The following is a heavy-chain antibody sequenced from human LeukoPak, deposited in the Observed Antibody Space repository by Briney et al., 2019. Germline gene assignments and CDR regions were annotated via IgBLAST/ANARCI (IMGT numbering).Heavy chain of an antibody. Sequence: GGSLRLSCAASGFTFDDYTMHWVRQAPGKGLECVSLISWDGGSTYYADSVKGRFTISRDNSKNSLYLQMNSLRTEDTALYYCAKGGERHFDWQDGYSYYYYMDVWGKGTTVTISS. J-gene: IGHJ6*03. V-gene: IGHV3-43*01. CDR3: AKGGERHFDWQDGYSYYYYMDV. CDR1: GFTFDDYT. CDR2: ISWDGGST. D-gene: IGHD3-9*01.